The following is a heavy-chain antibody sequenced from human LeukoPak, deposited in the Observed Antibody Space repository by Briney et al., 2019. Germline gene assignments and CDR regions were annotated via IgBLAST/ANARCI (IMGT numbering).Heavy chain of an antibody. CDR3: AKKAKKIRFLEWSTDY. V-gene: IGHV3-30*18. Sequence: PGGSLRLSCAASGFTFSSYGMHWVRQAPGKGLEWVAVISYDGSNKYYADSVKGRLTISRDNSKNTLYLQMNSLRAEDTAVYYCAKKAKKIRFLEWSTDYWGQGTLVTVSS. CDR1: GFTFSSYG. D-gene: IGHD3-3*01. J-gene: IGHJ4*02. CDR2: ISYDGSNK.